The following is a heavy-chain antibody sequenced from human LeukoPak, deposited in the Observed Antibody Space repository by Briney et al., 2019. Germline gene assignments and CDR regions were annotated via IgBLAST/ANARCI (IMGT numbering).Heavy chain of an antibody. V-gene: IGHV1-8*01. D-gene: IGHD4-23*01. CDR1: RYTFTSYD. J-gene: IGHJ5*02. CDR2: MNPNSGNT. CDR3: ARDYGGNSGWFDP. Sequence: ASVKVSCKASRYTFTSYDINWVRQATGQGLGWLGWMNPNSGNTGYAQKFQGRVTLTRDTSISTAYMELSSLTSEDTAVYYCARDYGGNSGWFDPWGQGTLVTVSS.